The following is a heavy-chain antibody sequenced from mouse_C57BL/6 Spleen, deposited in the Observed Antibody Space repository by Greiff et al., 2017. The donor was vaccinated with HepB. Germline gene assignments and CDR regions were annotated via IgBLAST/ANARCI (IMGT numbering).Heavy chain of an antibody. CDR2: IRLKSDNYAT. Sequence: EVKVEESGGGLVQPGGSMKLSCVASGFTFSNYWMNWVRQSPEKGLEWVAQIRLKSDNYATHYAESVKGRFTISRDDSKSSVYLQMNNLRAEDTGIYYCTRNLNWDVAYWGQGTLVTVSA. J-gene: IGHJ3*01. D-gene: IGHD4-1*02. V-gene: IGHV6-3*01. CDR1: GFTFSNYW. CDR3: TRNLNWDVAY.